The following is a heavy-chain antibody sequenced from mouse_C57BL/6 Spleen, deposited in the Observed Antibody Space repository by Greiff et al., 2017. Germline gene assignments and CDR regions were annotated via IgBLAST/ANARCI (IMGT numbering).Heavy chain of an antibody. V-gene: IGHV14-2*01. CDR2: IDPEDGET. Sequence: EVMLVESGAELVKPGASVKLSCTASGFNIKDYYMNWVKQRTEQGLEWIGRIDPEDGETKYAPKFKGKATITADTSSNTAYLQLSSRSSVVIAVYYWAITTVVATGFDYWGQGTTLTVSS. J-gene: IGHJ2*01. CDR1: GFNIKDYY. CDR3: AITTVVATGFDY. D-gene: IGHD1-1*01.